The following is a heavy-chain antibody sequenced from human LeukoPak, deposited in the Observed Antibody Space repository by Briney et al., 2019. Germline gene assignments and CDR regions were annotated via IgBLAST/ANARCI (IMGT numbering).Heavy chain of an antibody. CDR3: ARSSYYYDSSGYFDY. J-gene: IGHJ4*02. V-gene: IGHV4-59*01. CDR2: IYYSGST. CDR1: GGSISSYY. D-gene: IGHD3-22*01. Sequence: SETLSLTCTVSGGSISSYYWSWIRQPPGKGLEWIGYIYYSGSTNYNPSLKSRVTISVDTSKNQFSLKLSSVTAADTAVYYCARSSYYYDSSGYFDYWGQGTLVTVSS.